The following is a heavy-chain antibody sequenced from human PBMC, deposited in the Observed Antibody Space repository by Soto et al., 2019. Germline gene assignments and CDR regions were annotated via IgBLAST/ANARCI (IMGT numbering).Heavy chain of an antibody. CDR3: ARAPPGPAPRWGV. D-gene: IGHD3-16*01. J-gene: IGHJ6*02. V-gene: IGHV4-30-2*01. CDR2: IYATGKT. Sequence: SETLSLTCTVSNGSISSGGYAWSWIRQARGKGLEWIGYIYATGKTYYNPSLKTRATLSIDTSQNQFSLQLTSVTAADTAVYYCARAPPGPAPRWGVWGHGTTVTVS. CDR1: NGSISSGGYA.